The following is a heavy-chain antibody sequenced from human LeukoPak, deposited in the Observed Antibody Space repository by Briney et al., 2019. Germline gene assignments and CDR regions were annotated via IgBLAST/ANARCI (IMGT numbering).Heavy chain of an antibody. V-gene: IGHV3-30*02. CDR1: GFTFSSYG. D-gene: IGHD6-19*01. CDR3: ARVSSPTSGWYRFNAFDI. J-gene: IGHJ3*02. Sequence: PGGSLRLSCAASGFTFSSYGMHWVRQAPGKGLEWVAFIRYDGSNKYYADSVKGRFTISRDNSKNTLYLQMNSLRAEDTAVYYCARVSSPTSGWYRFNAFDIWGQGTMVTVSS. CDR2: IRYDGSNK.